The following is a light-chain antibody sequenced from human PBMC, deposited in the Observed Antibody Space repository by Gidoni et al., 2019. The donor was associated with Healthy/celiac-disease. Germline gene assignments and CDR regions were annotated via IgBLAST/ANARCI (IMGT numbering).Light chain of an antibody. Sequence: IRMTQSPSSFSASTGDRVTINCRASQGISRYLAWYQQKPGKAPKLLIYAASTLQSGVPSRFSGSGSGTDFTLAISCLQSEDFATYYCQQYYSYPPAFGGGTKVEIK. CDR2: AAS. CDR3: QQYYSYPPA. CDR1: QGISRY. J-gene: IGKJ4*01. V-gene: IGKV1-8*01.